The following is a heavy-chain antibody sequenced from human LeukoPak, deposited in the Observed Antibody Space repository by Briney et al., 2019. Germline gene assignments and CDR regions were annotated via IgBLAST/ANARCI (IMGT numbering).Heavy chain of an antibody. CDR1: GYTFTSYG. Sequence: GASVNVSCKTSGYTFTSYGISWVRQAPGQGLDWMGWISASYDDTRFAQRLQGRVSMTTDTSTNTDYMDLTSLTSDDTAVYYCARGPYCSGGSCSSHYFDYWGQGTLVTVSS. CDR2: ISASYDDT. D-gene: IGHD2-15*01. V-gene: IGHV1-18*01. CDR3: ARGPYCSGGSCSSHYFDY. J-gene: IGHJ4*02.